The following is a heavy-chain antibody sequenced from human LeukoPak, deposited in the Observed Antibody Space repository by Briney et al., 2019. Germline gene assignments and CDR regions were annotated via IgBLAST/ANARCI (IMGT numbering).Heavy chain of an antibody. CDR1: GFTFSSYS. CDR2: ISSSSSYI. D-gene: IGHD2-21*02. CDR3: ARVLYCGGDCYSDDAFDI. V-gene: IGHV3-21*01. Sequence: GGSLRLSCAASGFTFSSYSMNWVRQAPAKGLEWVSSISSSSSYIYYADSVKGRFTISRDNAKNSLYLQMNSLRAEDTAVYYCARVLYCGGDCYSDDAFDIWGQGTMVTVSS. J-gene: IGHJ3*02.